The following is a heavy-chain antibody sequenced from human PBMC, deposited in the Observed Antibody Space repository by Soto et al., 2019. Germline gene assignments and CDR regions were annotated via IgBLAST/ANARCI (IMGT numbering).Heavy chain of an antibody. V-gene: IGHV1-69*13. J-gene: IGHJ6*01. Sequence: ASVKVSCKASGGTFSSYAISWVRQAPGQGLEWMGGIIPIFGTANYAQKFQGRVTITADESTGTAYMELSSLRSEDTVVYYCARGSSAAGGEGYYYYGMDVR. CDR1: GGTFSSYA. D-gene: IGHD6-13*01. CDR2: IIPIFGTA. CDR3: ARGSSAAGGEGYYYYGMDV.